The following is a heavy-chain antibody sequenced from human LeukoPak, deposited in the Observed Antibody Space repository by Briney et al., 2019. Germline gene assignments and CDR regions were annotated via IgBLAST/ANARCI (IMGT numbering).Heavy chain of an antibody. Sequence: GASVKVSCKASGGTFSSYAISWVRQATGQGLEWMGWMNPNSGNTGYAQKFQGRVTMTRNTSISTAYMELSSLRSEDTAVYYCATTGIAAAGDAFDIWGQGTMVTVSS. V-gene: IGHV1-8*02. CDR3: ATTGIAAAGDAFDI. J-gene: IGHJ3*02. D-gene: IGHD6-13*01. CDR1: GGTFSSYA. CDR2: MNPNSGNT.